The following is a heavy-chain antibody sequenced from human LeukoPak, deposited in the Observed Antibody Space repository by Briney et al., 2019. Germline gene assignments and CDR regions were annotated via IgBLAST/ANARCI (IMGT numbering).Heavy chain of an antibody. D-gene: IGHD2-15*01. Sequence: SETLSLTCAVYGGSFSGYYWSWIRQPPGKGLDWIGEINHSGSTNYNPSLKSRVTISVDTSKNQFSLKLSSVTAADTAVYYCARSVGRCSGGSCYSLYYYYGMDVWGKGTTVTVSS. CDR1: GGSFSGYY. J-gene: IGHJ6*04. CDR3: ARSVGRCSGGSCYSLYYYYGMDV. V-gene: IGHV4-34*01. CDR2: INHSGST.